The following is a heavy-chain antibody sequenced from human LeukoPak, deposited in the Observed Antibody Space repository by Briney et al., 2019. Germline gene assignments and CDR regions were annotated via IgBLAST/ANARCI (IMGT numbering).Heavy chain of an antibody. CDR1: GFTLSNHA. CDR3: AKDTTAWWYHRAYMDV. Sequence: GGSLRLSCVASGFTLSNHAMHWVRQAPGGGLEWVSAISGSGDTTYHADSVKGRFTISRDNSENRLSLQMDSLRAEDTAVYFCAKDTTAWWYHRAYMDVWGKGTTVTVSS. J-gene: IGHJ6*03. V-gene: IGHV3-23*01. D-gene: IGHD2-15*01. CDR2: ISGSGDTT.